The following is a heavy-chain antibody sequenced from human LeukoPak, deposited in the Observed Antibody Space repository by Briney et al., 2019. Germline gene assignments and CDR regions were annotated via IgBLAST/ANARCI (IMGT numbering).Heavy chain of an antibody. D-gene: IGHD1-1*01. Sequence: GGSLRLSCAASGSTFSSYAMHWVRQAPSKGLEWVAVISYDGSNKYYADSVKGRFTISRDNSKNTLYLQMNSLRAEDTAVYYCARAFGTTGYWGQGTLVTVSS. CDR3: ARAFGTTGY. CDR1: GSTFSSYA. J-gene: IGHJ4*02. V-gene: IGHV3-30-3*01. CDR2: ISYDGSNK.